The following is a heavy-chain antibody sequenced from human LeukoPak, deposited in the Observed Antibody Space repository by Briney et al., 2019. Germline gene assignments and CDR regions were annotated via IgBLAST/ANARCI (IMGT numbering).Heavy chain of an antibody. J-gene: IGHJ5*02. V-gene: IGHV4-31*03. D-gene: IGHD2-2*01. CDR2: IYYSGST. Sequence: SQTLSLTCTVSGGSISSGGYYWSRIRQHPGKGLEWIGYIYYSGSTYYNPSLKSRVTISVDTSKNQFSLKLSSVTAADTAVYYCARETGIGYCSSTSCPRGYNWFDPWGQGTLVTVSS. CDR1: GGSISSGGYY. CDR3: ARETGIGYCSSTSCPRGYNWFDP.